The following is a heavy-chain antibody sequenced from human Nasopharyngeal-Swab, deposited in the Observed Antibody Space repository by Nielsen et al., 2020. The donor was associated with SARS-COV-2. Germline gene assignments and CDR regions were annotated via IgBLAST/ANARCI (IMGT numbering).Heavy chain of an antibody. CDR2: ISAYNGST. CDR3: ARASFLGDILGADP. Sequence: ASVKVSCKASGYTFTSYGISWVRQAPGQGLEWMGWISAYNGSTNYAQKLQGRVTMTTDTSTSTAYMELRSLRSDDTAVYYCARASFLGDILGADPWGQGTLVTVSS. D-gene: IGHD3-9*01. CDR1: GYTFTSYG. V-gene: IGHV1-18*01. J-gene: IGHJ5*02.